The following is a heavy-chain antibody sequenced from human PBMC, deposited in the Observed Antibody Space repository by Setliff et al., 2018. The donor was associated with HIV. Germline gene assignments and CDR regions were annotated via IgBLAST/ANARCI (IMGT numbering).Heavy chain of an antibody. CDR3: ARDAGRWGSYYY. V-gene: IGHV3-30*03. CDR2: ASDDGKNI. CDR1: GFTFSNYA. J-gene: IGHJ4*02. Sequence: GGSLRLSCAASGFTFSNYAVHWVRQAPGKGLEWVAVASDDGKNIYYADSVKGRFTVSRDNYRNTVFLQMNSLRMEDTAVFYCARDAGRWGSYYYWGQGTLVTVSS. D-gene: IGHD3-16*01.